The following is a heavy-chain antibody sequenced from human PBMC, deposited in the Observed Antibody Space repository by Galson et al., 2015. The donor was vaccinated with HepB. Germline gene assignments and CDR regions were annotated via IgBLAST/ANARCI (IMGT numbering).Heavy chain of an antibody. CDR1: GFTFSGYY. Sequence: LRLSCAASGFTFSGYYTSWIRQAPGKGLEWVSYISNSAGYANYADSVKGRFAISRDNAKNSLYLQMNSLRAEDTAVYYCARETGSRNYYYPTNWGQGTLVTVSS. V-gene: IGHV3-11*05. J-gene: IGHJ4*02. D-gene: IGHD3-10*01. CDR3: ARETGSRNYYYPTN. CDR2: ISNSAGYA.